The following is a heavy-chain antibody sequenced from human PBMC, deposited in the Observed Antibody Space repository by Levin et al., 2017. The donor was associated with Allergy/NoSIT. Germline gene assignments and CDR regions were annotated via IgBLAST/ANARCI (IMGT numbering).Heavy chain of an antibody. V-gene: IGHV1-2*02. Sequence: ASVKVSCKASGYTFTGYYMHWVRQAPGQGLEWMGWINPNSGGTNYAQKFLGRVTMTRDTSISTAYMELSRLRSDDTAVYYCARVAAALTSWYNDYYYMDVWGKGTTVSVSS. J-gene: IGHJ6*03. CDR3: ARVAAALTSWYNDYYYMDV. CDR1: GYTFTGYY. D-gene: IGHD2-2*01. CDR2: INPNSGGT.